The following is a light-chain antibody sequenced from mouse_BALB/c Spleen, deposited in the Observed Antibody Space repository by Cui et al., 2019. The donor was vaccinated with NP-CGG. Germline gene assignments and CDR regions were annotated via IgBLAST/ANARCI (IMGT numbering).Light chain of an antibody. CDR2: GTN. CDR1: TGTVTTSNY. Sequence: QAVVTQESALTTSPGEKLTLTCRSSTGTVTTSNYANLVQEKPDHLFTGLIGGTNNRAPGVPARFSGSLIGDKAALTITGAQTEDEAIYFCALWYSNHWVFGGGTKLTVL. J-gene: IGLJ1*01. CDR3: ALWYSNHWV. V-gene: IGLV1*01.